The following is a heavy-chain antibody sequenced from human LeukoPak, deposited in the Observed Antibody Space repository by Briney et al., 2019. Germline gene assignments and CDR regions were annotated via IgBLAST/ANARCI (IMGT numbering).Heavy chain of an antibody. V-gene: IGHV3-7*01. D-gene: IGHD2-2*01. Sequence: GGSLRLSCAASGFTFSSYWMSWVRQAPGKGLEWVANIKQDGSEKYYVGSVKGRFTISRDNAKNSLYLQMNSLRAEDTAVYYCARERDIVVVPAAVDYWGQGTLVTVSS. CDR2: IKQDGSEK. J-gene: IGHJ4*02. CDR3: ARERDIVVVPAAVDY. CDR1: GFTFSSYW.